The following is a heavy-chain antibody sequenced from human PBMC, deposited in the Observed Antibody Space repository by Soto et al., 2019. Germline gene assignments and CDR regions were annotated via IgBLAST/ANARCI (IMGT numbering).Heavy chain of an antibody. CDR3: ATSSSGGWFDP. Sequence: QVQLQESGPGLVKPSETLSLTCTVSGGSISSYYCSWIRQPPGKGLEWIGYIYYSGSTNYNPSLKSRVTISVDTSKNQFSLKLSSVTAADTAVYHCATSSSGGWFDPWGQGTLVTVSS. CDR1: GGSISSYY. V-gene: IGHV4-59*08. J-gene: IGHJ5*02. CDR2: IYYSGST. D-gene: IGHD6-13*01.